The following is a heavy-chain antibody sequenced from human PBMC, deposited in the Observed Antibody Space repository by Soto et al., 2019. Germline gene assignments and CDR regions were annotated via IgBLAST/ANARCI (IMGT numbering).Heavy chain of an antibody. D-gene: IGHD3-3*01. CDR2: IDVGSANA. CDR1: GFTFSSSA. Sequence: GASVKVSCKTSGFTFSSSAVHWVQQARGHRLQWIGWIDVGSANANYAQMLQERVTISRDMSTSTAYMELSSLRPEDTAVYYCARGLRLVLRFLDPDAFDIWGQGTMVTVSS. V-gene: IGHV1-58*01. CDR3: ARGLRLVLRFLDPDAFDI. J-gene: IGHJ3*02.